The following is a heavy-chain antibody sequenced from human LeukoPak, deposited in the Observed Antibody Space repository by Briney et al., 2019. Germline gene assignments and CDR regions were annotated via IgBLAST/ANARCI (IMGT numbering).Heavy chain of an antibody. CDR3: ARDWRSSSWYGVRDYYYGMDV. CDR1: GFTFDDYA. D-gene: IGHD6-13*01. CDR2: IYSGGST. V-gene: IGHV3-53*01. J-gene: IGHJ6*02. Sequence: GGSLRLSCAASGFTFDDYAMHWVRQAPGKGLEWVSVIYSGGSTYYADSVKGRFTISRDNSKNTLYLQMNSLRAEDTAVYYCARDWRSSSWYGVRDYYYGMDVWGQGTTVTVSS.